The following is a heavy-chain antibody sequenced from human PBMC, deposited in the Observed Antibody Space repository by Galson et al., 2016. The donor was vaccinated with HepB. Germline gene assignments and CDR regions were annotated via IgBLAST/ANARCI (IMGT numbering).Heavy chain of an antibody. J-gene: IGHJ4*02. Sequence: SVKVSCKASGYTFTSYGLNWVRQAPGQGLEWMGWINTYSGKPTYAQGFTGRFVFSLDTSVSTAYLQITGLQSADTAVYFCARGDTRSYFDMTSHQGNWGQGTLITVSP. CDR1: GYTFTSYG. CDR3: ARGDTRSYFDMTSHQGN. V-gene: IGHV7-4-1*02. D-gene: IGHD3-9*01. CDR2: INTYSGKP.